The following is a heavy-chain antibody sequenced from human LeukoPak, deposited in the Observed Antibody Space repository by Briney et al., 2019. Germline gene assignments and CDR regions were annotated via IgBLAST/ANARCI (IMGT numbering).Heavy chain of an antibody. CDR1: GFTFSSYA. V-gene: IGHV3-23*01. D-gene: IGHD6-13*01. Sequence: GGSLRLSCAASGFTFSSYAMSWVRQAPGKGLEWVSAIDTSGGHTYYADSVKGRFTISRDNSENTLYLQMNSLRAEDTAVYYCAREISRNDAFDIWGQGTMVTVSP. CDR3: AREISRNDAFDI. J-gene: IGHJ3*02. CDR2: IDTSGGHT.